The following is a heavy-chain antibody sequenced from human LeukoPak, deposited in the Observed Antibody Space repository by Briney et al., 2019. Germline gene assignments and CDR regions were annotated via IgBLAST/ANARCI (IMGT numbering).Heavy chain of an antibody. J-gene: IGHJ3*02. Sequence: GGSLRLSCAASGFTFSSYWMSWVRQAPGKGLEWVANIKQDGSEKYYVDSVKGRFTISRDNAKNSLYLQMNSLRAEDTAVYYCARDNTGVPAANDALDIWGQGTMVTVSS. CDR2: IKQDGSEK. CDR3: ARDNTGVPAANDALDI. CDR1: GFTFSSYW. D-gene: IGHD2-2*01. V-gene: IGHV3-7*01.